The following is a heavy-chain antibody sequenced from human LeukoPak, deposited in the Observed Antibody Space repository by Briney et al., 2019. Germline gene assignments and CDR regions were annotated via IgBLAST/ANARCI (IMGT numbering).Heavy chain of an antibody. CDR1: GFTFSSCG. Sequence: GGSLRLACAASGFTFSSCGMHWVRQAPGKGLEWVAVISYDGSNKYYADSVKGRFTISRDNSKNTLYLQMNSLRAEDTAVYYCSNSDPSGYWGQGTLVTVSS. CDR2: ISYDGSNK. CDR3: SNSDPSGY. J-gene: IGHJ4*02. D-gene: IGHD1-26*01. V-gene: IGHV3-30*18.